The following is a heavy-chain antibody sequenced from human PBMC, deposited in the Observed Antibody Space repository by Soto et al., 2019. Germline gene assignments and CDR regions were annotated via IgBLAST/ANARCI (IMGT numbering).Heavy chain of an antibody. CDR1: GYTLTELS. J-gene: IGHJ6*02. CDR2: FDPEDGET. CDR3: ATESTIPHYYYYYGMDV. D-gene: IGHD3-10*01. V-gene: IGHV1-24*01. Sequence: GASVKVSCKVFGYTLTELSMHWVRQAPGKGLEWMGGFDPEDGETIYAQKFQGRVTMTEDTSTDTAYMELSSLRSEDTAVYYCATESTIPHYYYYYGMDVWGQGTTVTVSS.